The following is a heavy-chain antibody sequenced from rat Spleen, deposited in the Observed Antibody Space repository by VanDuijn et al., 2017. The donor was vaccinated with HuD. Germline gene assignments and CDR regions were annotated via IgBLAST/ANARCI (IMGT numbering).Heavy chain of an antibody. CDR2: ISYSGSS. J-gene: IGHJ2*01. V-gene: IGHV3-1*01. CDR3: ARSTTVATLFDY. Sequence: EVQLQESGPGLVKPSQSLSLTCSVTNYSIPSDSWGWIRKFPGSKMEWIGHISYSGSSSYNPSLKSRISITRDTSKNQFFLQLNSVTTEDTATYYCARSTTVATLFDYWGQGVMVTVSS. D-gene: IGHD1-3*01. CDR1: NYSIPSDS.